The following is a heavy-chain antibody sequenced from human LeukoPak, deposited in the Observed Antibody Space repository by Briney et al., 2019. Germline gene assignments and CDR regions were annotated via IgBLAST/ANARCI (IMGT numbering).Heavy chain of an antibody. Sequence: GGSLRLSCAASGFTFSSYAMSWVRQAPGKGLEWVSGIGGSGGSTYYADSVKGRFTISRDNSKGTLYLQMNTLRAEDTAVYYCARRAGDTMVRGPQQYYYYYMDVWGKGTTVTVSS. J-gene: IGHJ6*03. CDR3: ARRAGDTMVRGPQQYYYYYMDV. V-gene: IGHV3-23*01. CDR1: GFTFSSYA. CDR2: IGGSGGST. D-gene: IGHD3-10*01.